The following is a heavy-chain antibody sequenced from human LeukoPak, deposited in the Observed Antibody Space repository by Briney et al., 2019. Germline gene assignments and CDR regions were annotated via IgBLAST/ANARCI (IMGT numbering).Heavy chain of an antibody. D-gene: IGHD3-3*01. CDR3: ARDRITIFGVAPADAFDI. J-gene: IGHJ3*02. CDR1: GYTFTGYY. CDR2: INPNSGGT. Sequence: ASVKVSCKASGYTFTGYYMHWVRQAPGQGLEWMGWINPNSGGTNYAQKFQGRVTMTRDTSISTAYMELSRLRSDDTAVYYCARDRITIFGVAPADAFDIWGQGTMVTVSS. V-gene: IGHV1-2*02.